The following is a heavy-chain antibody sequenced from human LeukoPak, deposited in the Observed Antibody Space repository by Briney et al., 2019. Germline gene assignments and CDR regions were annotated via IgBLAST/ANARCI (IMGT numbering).Heavy chain of an antibody. CDR2: IYHSGST. CDR1: GYSISSGYY. Sequence: SESLSLTCTVSGYSISSGYYWGWLRQPPGKGLEWIGSIYHSGSTYYNPSLKSRVTISVDTSKNQFSLKLSSVTAADTAVYYCATDIVVVPADPIDYWGQGTLVTVSS. D-gene: IGHD2-2*01. J-gene: IGHJ4*02. V-gene: IGHV4-38-2*02. CDR3: ATDIVVVPADPIDY.